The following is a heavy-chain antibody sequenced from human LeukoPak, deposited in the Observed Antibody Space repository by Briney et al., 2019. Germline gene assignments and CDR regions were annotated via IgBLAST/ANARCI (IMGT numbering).Heavy chain of an antibody. CDR1: GFTFSSYS. J-gene: IGHJ4*02. V-gene: IGHV3-21*01. CDR3: ARDQGVDTAMARGY. Sequence: GGSLRLSCAASGFTFSSYSMNWVRQAPGKGLEWVSSISSSSSYIYYADSVKGRFTISRDNAKNSLYLQMNSLRAEDTAVYYCARDQGVDTAMARGYWGQGTLVTVSS. D-gene: IGHD5-18*01. CDR2: ISSSSSYI.